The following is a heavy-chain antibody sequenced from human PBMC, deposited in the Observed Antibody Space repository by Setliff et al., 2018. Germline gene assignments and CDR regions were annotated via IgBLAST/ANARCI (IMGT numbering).Heavy chain of an antibody. V-gene: IGHV4-34*01. CDR3: ARDVYDFRTGQGGP. Sequence: PSETLSLTCAVYGDSFSDYYWSWIRQPPGKGLQWIGYIYHNGNTNFNPSLKGRFTISRDNAKNSLFLQMNSLRAEDSAVYFCARDVYDFRTGQGGPWGQGTRVTVSS. J-gene: IGHJ5*02. D-gene: IGHD3-3*01. CDR2: IYHNGNT. CDR1: GDSFSDYY.